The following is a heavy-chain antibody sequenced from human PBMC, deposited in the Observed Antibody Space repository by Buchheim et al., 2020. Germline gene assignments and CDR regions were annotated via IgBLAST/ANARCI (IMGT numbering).Heavy chain of an antibody. D-gene: IGHD3-3*01. CDR1: GYSFTSYW. J-gene: IGHJ6*02. CDR3: ARLNSWRGYFYYRMDV. V-gene: IGHV5-10-1*03. Sequence: EVQLVQSGAEVKKPGESLRISCKGSGYSFTSYWISWVRQMPGKGLEWRGRIDPSDSYPNYSPSFQGHVPIPADKSISTAYLQWSSLKASETAMYYCARLNSWRGYFYYRMDVWGQGTT. CDR2: IDPSDSYP.